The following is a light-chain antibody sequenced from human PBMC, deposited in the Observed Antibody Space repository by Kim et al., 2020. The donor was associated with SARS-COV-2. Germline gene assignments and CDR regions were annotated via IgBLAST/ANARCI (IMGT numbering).Light chain of an antibody. CDR3: QAWDSSTAEV. CDR2: QDT. CDR1: KLGDKY. V-gene: IGLV3-1*01. J-gene: IGLJ2*01. Sequence: SYELTQPPSVSVSPGQTASITCSGDKLGDKYAWWYQQKPGQSPVLVIWQDTKRPSGIPERFSGSNSGNTATLTISGTQAMDEADYYCQAWDSSTAEVFGG.